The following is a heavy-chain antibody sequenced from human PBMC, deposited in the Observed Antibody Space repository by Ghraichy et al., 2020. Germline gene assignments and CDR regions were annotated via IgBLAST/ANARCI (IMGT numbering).Heavy chain of an antibody. V-gene: IGHV3-21*01. CDR3: ARDEGSSGYDAFDI. CDR1: GFTFSSYS. J-gene: IGHJ3*02. Sequence: GGSLRLSCAASGFTFSSYSMNWVRQAPGKGLEWVSSISSSSSYIYYADSVKGRFTISRDNAKNSLYLQMNSLRAEDTAVYYCARDEGSSGYDAFDIWGQGTMVTVSS. D-gene: IGHD6-19*01. CDR2: ISSSSSYI.